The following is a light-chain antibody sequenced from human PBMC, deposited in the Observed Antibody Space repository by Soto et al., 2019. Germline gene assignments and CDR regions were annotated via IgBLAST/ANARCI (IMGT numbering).Light chain of an antibody. Sequence: DIQMTQSPSTLSASVGDRVTITCRASQSISSWLAWYQQKPGKAPKLLIYDASSLESGVPSTFSGSGSGTEFTLTISSMQPDDFPTYYCQQYNSYRLTLGGGTNVEIK. V-gene: IGKV1-5*01. CDR1: QSISSW. CDR2: DAS. CDR3: QQYNSYRLT. J-gene: IGKJ4*01.